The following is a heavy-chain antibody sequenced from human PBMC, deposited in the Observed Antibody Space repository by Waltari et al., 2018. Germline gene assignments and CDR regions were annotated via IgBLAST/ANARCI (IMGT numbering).Heavy chain of an antibody. V-gene: IGHV4-61*09. D-gene: IGHD3-3*01. CDR3: ASRFLGSFDY. Sequence: QVQLQESGPGLVKPSQTLSLTCTVSGGSISRGSYSWSWIRQPAGKGLEWIGYSYTSGSTNYNPSLKSRVTITVDTSKNQFSLKLSSVTAADTAVYYCASRFLGSFDYWGQGTLVTVSS. J-gene: IGHJ4*02. CDR1: GGSISRGSYS. CDR2: SYTSGST.